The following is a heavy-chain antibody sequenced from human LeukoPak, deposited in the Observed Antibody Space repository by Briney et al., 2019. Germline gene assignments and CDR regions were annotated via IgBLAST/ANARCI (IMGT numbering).Heavy chain of an antibody. J-gene: IGHJ4*02. CDR3: ARDQVPYDFWSGYYLGY. Sequence: PGGSLRLSCAASGFTLSSYWMSWVRQAPGKGLEWVANIKQDGNEKYYVDSVKGRFTISRDNAKNSLYLQMNSLRAEDTAVYYCARDQVPYDFWSGYYLGYWGQGTLVTVSS. V-gene: IGHV3-7*01. CDR2: IKQDGNEK. D-gene: IGHD3-3*01. CDR1: GFTLSSYW.